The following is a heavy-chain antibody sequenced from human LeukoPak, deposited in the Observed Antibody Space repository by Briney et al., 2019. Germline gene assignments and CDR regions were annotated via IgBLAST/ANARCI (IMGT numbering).Heavy chain of an antibody. J-gene: IGHJ4*02. Sequence: GGSLRLSCAASGLTFSGSDIHWVRQASGKGLEWVGRITTKTSNYATAYAASVKGRFTISRDDSENTAYLQMNSLKTEDTAVYYCTTYRSGHYWGQGTLATVSS. V-gene: IGHV3-73*01. CDR2: ITTKTSNYAT. D-gene: IGHD6-19*01. CDR3: TTYRSGHY. CDR1: GLTFSGSD.